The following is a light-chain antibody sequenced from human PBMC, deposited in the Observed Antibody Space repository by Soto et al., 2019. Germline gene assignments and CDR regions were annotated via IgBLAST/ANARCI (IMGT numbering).Light chain of an antibody. CDR1: ETVSSSY. Sequence: EIVLTQSPGTLSLSPGERATLSCRASETVSSSYLGWYQQKPGQAPRLLIYGASSRATGIPERFSGSGSGTDFTLTISRLEHEDFAVYYCQQYGISPVPFGQGTKVDIK. CDR2: GAS. V-gene: IGKV3-20*01. CDR3: QQYGISPVP. J-gene: IGKJ1*01.